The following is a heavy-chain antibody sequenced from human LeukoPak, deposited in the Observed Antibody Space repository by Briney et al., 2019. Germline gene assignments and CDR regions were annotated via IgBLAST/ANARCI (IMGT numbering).Heavy chain of an antibody. CDR2: IESKTDGGTT. V-gene: IGHV3-15*04. CDR1: GFTFSNAW. J-gene: IGHJ4*02. CDR3: TASSGWYNVDY. D-gene: IGHD6-19*01. Sequence: GGSLRLSCAASGFTFSNAWMSWVRQAPGKGLEWVGRIESKTDGGTTDYAAPVKGRFTISRDDSKNTLYLQMNSLKTEDTAVYYCTASSGWYNVDYWGQGTLVTVSS.